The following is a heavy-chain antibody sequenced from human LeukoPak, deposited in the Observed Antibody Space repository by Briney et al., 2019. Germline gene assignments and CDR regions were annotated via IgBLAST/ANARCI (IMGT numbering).Heavy chain of an antibody. CDR2: IYHSGST. Sequence: TETLSLTCTVSGCSISSGYYWGWIRQPPGKGLEWIGSIYHSGSTYYNPSLKSRVTISVDTSKNQFSLKLSSVTAADTAVYYCARVGGQLDPDYDFDYWGQGTLVTVSS. CDR3: ARVGGQLDPDYDFDY. V-gene: IGHV4-38-2*02. D-gene: IGHD1-1*01. J-gene: IGHJ4*02. CDR1: GCSISSGYY.